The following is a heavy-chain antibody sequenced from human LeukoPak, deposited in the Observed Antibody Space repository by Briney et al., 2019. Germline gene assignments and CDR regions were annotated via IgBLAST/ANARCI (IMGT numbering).Heavy chain of an antibody. CDR3: GRGMRDYYGLDY. D-gene: IGHD3-10*01. J-gene: IGHJ4*02. CDR1: GFTFSSYS. V-gene: IGHV3-74*01. Sequence: PGGSLRLSCAASGFTFSSYSMNWVRHAPGKGLVWGSHINSEGSTTDYADSVRGRFTISRDNAKNTLYLQMNSLTVEDTAVYYCGRGMRDYYGLDYWGQGILVTVSS. CDR2: INSEGSTT.